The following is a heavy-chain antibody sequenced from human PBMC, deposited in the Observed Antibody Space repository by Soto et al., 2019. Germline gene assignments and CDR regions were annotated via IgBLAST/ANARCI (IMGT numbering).Heavy chain of an antibody. J-gene: IGHJ3*02. CDR1: GFTFSSYA. V-gene: IGHV3-23*01. CDR3: AKVSHYDILTGHDAFDI. D-gene: IGHD3-9*01. Sequence: GGSLRLSCAASGFTFSSYAMSWVRQAPGKGLEWVSAISGSGGSTYYADYVKGRFTISRDNSKNTLYLQMNSLRAEDTALYYFAKVSHYDILTGHDAFDIWGQGTMVTVS. CDR2: ISGSGGST.